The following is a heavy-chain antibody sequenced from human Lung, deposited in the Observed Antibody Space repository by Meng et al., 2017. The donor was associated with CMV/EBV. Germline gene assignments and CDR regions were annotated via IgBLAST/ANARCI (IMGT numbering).Heavy chain of an antibody. V-gene: IGHV3-23*01. J-gene: IGHJ5*02. D-gene: IGHD5-12*01. CDR1: GFTFSDFA. CDR3: AKDLAKTKRGFRYVLDWFDP. CDR2: ITGSGDST. Sequence: SWVASGFTFSDFAMTWVRQAPGKGLEWVSTITGSGDSTYLADSVKGRFTISRVNSKNTLYLQMSSLRADDTAIYYCAKDLAKTKRGFRYVLDWFDPWXQGTLVTVSS.